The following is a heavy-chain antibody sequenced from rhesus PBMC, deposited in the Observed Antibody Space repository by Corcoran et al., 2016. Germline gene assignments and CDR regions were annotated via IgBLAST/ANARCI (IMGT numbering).Heavy chain of an antibody. CDR3: TRAPNRDFDY. V-gene: IGHV3S26*01. J-gene: IGHJ4*01. CDR1: GFTFSSYV. D-gene: IGHD5-42*01. Sequence: DVQLVESGGGLVKPGGSLRLSCVASGFTFSSYVMHWVRQAPGKGLEWVSVISESGVTTYYADSVKGRFTISRDNAKNSLFLQMNSLRAEDTAVYYCTRAPNRDFDYWGQGALVTVSS. CDR2: ISESGVTT.